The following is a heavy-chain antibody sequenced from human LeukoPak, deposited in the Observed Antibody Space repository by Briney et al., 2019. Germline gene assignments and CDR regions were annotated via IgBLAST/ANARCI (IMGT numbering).Heavy chain of an antibody. J-gene: IGHJ6*02. CDR2: INQDGSEK. V-gene: IGHV3-7*05. Sequence: PGRSLRLSCAASGFTFSTYWMTWVRQAPGKGLEWVANINQDGSEKNYVDSVKGRFTISRDNAKNSLYLQMNSLRAEDTAVYYCVRDMDVWGQGTTVTVSS. CDR1: GFTFSTYW. CDR3: VRDMDV.